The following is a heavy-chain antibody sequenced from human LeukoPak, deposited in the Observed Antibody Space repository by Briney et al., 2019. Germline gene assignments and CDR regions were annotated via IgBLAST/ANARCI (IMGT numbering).Heavy chain of an antibody. Sequence: SETLSLTCTVSGASISTSSYYWGWIRQSPDKGLEWIGSIYYSGRTSYNPSLRSRVTISVDTSKNQFSLNLNSVTAADTAVYYCARRYGSGTKHFDYWGQGTLVTVSA. CDR3: ARRYGSGTKHFDY. J-gene: IGHJ4*02. CDR1: GASISTSSYY. V-gene: IGHV4-39*07. D-gene: IGHD3-10*01. CDR2: IYYSGRT.